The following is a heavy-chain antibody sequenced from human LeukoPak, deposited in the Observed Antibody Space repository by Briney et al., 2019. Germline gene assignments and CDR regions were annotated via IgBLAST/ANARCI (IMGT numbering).Heavy chain of an antibody. V-gene: IGHV3-23*01. Sequence: GGSLRLSCAASGFTFSSYAMSWVRQAPGKGLEWVSAISGSGGSTYYADSVKGRFTISRDSSKKMLYLQMNSLRAEDTAVYYCAKDDVPSNWGALGLFDYWGQGTLVTVFS. CDR1: GFTFSSYA. D-gene: IGHD7-27*01. CDR3: AKDDVPSNWGALGLFDY. J-gene: IGHJ4*02. CDR2: ISGSGGST.